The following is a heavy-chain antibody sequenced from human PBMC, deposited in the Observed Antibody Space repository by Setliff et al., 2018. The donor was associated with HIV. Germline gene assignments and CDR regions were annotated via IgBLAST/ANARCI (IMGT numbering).Heavy chain of an antibody. D-gene: IGHD6-13*01. Sequence: ASVKVSCKASGYTFTSYYIHWVRQAPGQGLEWMGIINPSGGSTSYAQKFQARVTITVDKSPNTAYMALSSLRHDDTAIYYCARGIAATLDYWGQGTLVTVSS. CDR2: INPSGGST. J-gene: IGHJ4*02. V-gene: IGHV1-46*01. CDR3: ARGIAATLDY. CDR1: GYTFTSYY.